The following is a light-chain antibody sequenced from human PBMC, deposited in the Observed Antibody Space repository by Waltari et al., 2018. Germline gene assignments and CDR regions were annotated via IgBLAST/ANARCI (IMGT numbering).Light chain of an antibody. Sequence: DIQVTQSPSSVSASVGDRVTITCRASQAIGVNLAWFQQKPETAPKSLIYDASKLQSGVPSKVAGSGSGTDFTLTIPNLQTEDFATYYCQQYFNLPLTFGGGTKVGIK. CDR3: QQYFNLPLT. CDR1: QAIGVN. CDR2: DAS. J-gene: IGKJ4*01. V-gene: IGKV1-16*02.